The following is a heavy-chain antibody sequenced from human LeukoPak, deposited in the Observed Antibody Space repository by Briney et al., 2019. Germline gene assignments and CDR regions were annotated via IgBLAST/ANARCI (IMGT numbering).Heavy chain of an antibody. CDR3: ARYEPYYYDSSGYYTFYFDY. Sequence: PSETLSLTCTVSGGSISSYYWSWIRQPAGKGLEWIGRIYTSGSTNYNPSLKSRVTISVDKSKNQFSLKLSSVTAADTSVNYCARYEPYYYDSSGYYTFYFDYWGQGTLVTVSS. CDR2: IYTSGST. V-gene: IGHV4-4*07. CDR1: GGSISSYY. D-gene: IGHD3-22*01. J-gene: IGHJ4*02.